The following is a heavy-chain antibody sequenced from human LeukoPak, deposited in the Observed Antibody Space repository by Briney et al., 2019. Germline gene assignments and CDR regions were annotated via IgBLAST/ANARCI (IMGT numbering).Heavy chain of an antibody. Sequence: SVKVSCKASGGTFSSYAISWVRQAPGQGLEWMGGIIPIFGTANYAQKFQGRVTITADESTSTAYMELSSLRSEDTAVYYCARDLRVVGYNDYYYYYGMDVWGQGTTVTVSS. CDR1: GGTFSSYA. CDR2: IIPIFGTA. J-gene: IGHJ6*02. V-gene: IGHV1-69*13. CDR3: ARDLRVVGYNDYYYYYGMDV. D-gene: IGHD5-24*01.